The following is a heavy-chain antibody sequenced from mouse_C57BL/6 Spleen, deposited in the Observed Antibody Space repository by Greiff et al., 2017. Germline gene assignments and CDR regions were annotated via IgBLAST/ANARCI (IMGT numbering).Heavy chain of an antibody. D-gene: IGHD2-4*01. CDR1: GYTFTSYW. Sequence: QVQLQQPGAELVKPGASVKLSCKASGYTFTSYWMHWVKQRPGQGLEWIGMIHPNSGSTNYNEKFKSKATLTVDKSSSTAYMQRSSLTSEDSAVYYCARGNYYDYDWYFDVWGTGTTVTVSS. J-gene: IGHJ1*03. CDR3: ARGNYYDYDWYFDV. CDR2: IHPNSGST. V-gene: IGHV1-64*01.